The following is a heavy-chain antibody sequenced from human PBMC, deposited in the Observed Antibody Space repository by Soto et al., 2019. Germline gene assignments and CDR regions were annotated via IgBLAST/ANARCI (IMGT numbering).Heavy chain of an antibody. J-gene: IGHJ4*02. V-gene: IGHV3-15*01. CDR3: AADTPGFGQVEFEY. Sequence: PGGSLRLSCAASGFTFVTAWMNWVRQAPGKGLGWVGHVKNGGTTDYAAPVKGRFTISRDDSQNMVYLQMSRLKTEDTAVYYCAADTPGFGQVEFEYWGQGAQVTVSS. CDR2: VKNGGTT. D-gene: IGHD2-15*01. CDR1: GFTFVTAW.